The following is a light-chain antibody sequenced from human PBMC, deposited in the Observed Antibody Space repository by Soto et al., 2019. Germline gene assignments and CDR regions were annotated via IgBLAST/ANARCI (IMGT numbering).Light chain of an antibody. Sequence: QSVLTQPRSVSGSPGQSITISCTGTSSDVGRYNYVSWFQQYPGKAPRLMIYDVSGRPSGVPDRFSGSKSGNTASLTISGLQADDEADYYCCSYVGNFIFVFGTGTKLTVL. CDR2: DVS. CDR3: CSYVGNFIFV. J-gene: IGLJ1*01. V-gene: IGLV2-11*01. CDR1: SSDVGRYNY.